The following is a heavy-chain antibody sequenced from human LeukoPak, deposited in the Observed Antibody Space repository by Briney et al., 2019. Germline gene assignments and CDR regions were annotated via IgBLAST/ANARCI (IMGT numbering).Heavy chain of an antibody. CDR3: ATMQYYYGSGSYYLD. J-gene: IGHJ4*02. V-gene: IGHV1-18*01. CDR1: GYTFTSYG. Sequence: ASVKVSCKASGYTFTSYGISWVRQAPGQALEWMGWISAYNGNTNYAQKLQGRVTMTTDKSTSTVYMELRSLRSDDTAVYYCATMQYYYGSGSYYLDWGQGTLVTVSS. D-gene: IGHD3-10*01. CDR2: ISAYNGNT.